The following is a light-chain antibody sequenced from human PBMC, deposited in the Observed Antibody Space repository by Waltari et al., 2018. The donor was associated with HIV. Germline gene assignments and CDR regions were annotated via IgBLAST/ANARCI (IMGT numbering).Light chain of an antibody. J-gene: IGLJ3*02. CDR3: SSYAGSNNKV. CDR2: EVS. V-gene: IGLV2-8*01. Sequence: QSALTQSPSASGSPGQSVTISCTGTSSDVGGYNYVSWYQQHPGKAPKLMIYEVSKRPSGVPNRFSGSKSGNTASLTVSGLQAEDEADYYCSSYAGSNNKVFGGGTKLTVL. CDR1: SSDVGGYNY.